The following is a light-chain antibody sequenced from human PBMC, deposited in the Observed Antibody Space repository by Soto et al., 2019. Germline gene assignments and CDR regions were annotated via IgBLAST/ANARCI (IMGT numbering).Light chain of an antibody. CDR3: QQYSTYPWT. J-gene: IGKJ1*01. Sequence: DIQMTQSPSTLSASVGDRVTITCRASQTISTLLAWYQQRPGKAPNRLIYKASSLESGVPSRFVGSGSGTEFTLTISSLQPDDFATYFCQQYSTYPWTFGQGTKVEVK. CDR2: KAS. CDR1: QTISTL. V-gene: IGKV1-5*03.